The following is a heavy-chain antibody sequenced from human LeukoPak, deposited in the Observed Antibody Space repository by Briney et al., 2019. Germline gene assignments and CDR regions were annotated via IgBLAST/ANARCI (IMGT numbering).Heavy chain of an antibody. D-gene: IGHD5-18*01. CDR3: AKGLWLRSFKFYYYMDV. J-gene: IGHJ6*03. CDR2: ISWDGGST. Sequence: PGGSLRLSCAASGFTFDDYAMHWVRQAPGKGLEWVSLISWDGGSTYYADSVKGRFTISRDNSKNSLYLQMNSLRAEDTALYYCAKGLWLRSFKFYYYMDVWGKGTTVTVSS. V-gene: IGHV3-43D*03. CDR1: GFTFDDYA.